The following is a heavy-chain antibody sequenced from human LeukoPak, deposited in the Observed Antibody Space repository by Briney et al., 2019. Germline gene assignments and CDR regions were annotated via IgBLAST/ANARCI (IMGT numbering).Heavy chain of an antibody. CDR2: ISSSSDTI. Sequence: PGGSLRLSCAASGFIFRDHSMHWVRQAPGKGPEWVSYISSSSDTIYYTDSVKGRFTISRDNAKNSLSLQMDYLRVEDTAVYYCARSTAGTXGSGXPFEYWGQGXLVTX. V-gene: IGHV3-48*01. CDR1: GFIFRDHS. CDR3: ARSTAGTXGSGXPFEY. D-gene: IGHD3-10*01. J-gene: IGHJ4*02.